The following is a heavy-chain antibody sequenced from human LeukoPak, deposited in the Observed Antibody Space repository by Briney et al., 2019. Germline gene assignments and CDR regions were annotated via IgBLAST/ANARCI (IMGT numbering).Heavy chain of an antibody. CDR1: GGSISSYY. V-gene: IGHV4-59*08. Sequence: SETLSLTCTVSGGSISSYYWSWIRQPPGKGLEWIGYIYYSGSTNYNPSLKSRVTISVDTSKNQFSLKLSSVTAADTAVYYCASSAAGDAFDIWGQGTMVTVSS. CDR2: IYYSGST. CDR3: ASSAAGDAFDI. D-gene: IGHD6-13*01. J-gene: IGHJ3*02.